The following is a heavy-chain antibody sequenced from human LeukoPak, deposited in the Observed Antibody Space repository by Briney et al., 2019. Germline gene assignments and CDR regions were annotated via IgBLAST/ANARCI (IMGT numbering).Heavy chain of an antibody. D-gene: IGHD3-10*01. Sequence: EASVKVSCKASGGTFSSYAISWVRQAPGQGLEWMGRIIPILGIANYAQKFQGRVTITAGKSTSTAYMELSSLRSEDTAVYYCARDYYGSGSYPSEYWGQGTLVTVSS. V-gene: IGHV1-69*04. J-gene: IGHJ4*02. CDR2: IIPILGIA. CDR3: ARDYYGSGSYPSEY. CDR1: GGTFSSYA.